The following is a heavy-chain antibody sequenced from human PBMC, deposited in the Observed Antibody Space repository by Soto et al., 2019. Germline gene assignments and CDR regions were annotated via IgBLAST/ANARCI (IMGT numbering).Heavy chain of an antibody. Sequence: ASVKVSCKASGGTFSSYAISWVRQAPGQGLEWMGGIIPIFGTANYAQKFQGRVTITADESTSTAYMELSSLRSEDTAVYYCARDMGYSGYDFNWFDPWGQGTLVTVS. CDR3: ARDMGYSGYDFNWFDP. CDR1: GGTFSSYA. V-gene: IGHV1-69*13. J-gene: IGHJ5*02. D-gene: IGHD5-12*01. CDR2: IIPIFGTA.